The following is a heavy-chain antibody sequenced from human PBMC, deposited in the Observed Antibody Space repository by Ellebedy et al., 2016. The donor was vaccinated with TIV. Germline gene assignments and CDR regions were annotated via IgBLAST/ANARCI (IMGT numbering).Heavy chain of an antibody. CDR3: ARGTGTSWFDP. CDR2: VRSRYGAT. Sequence: ASVKVSCKASGYTFTDYTVHWVRQAPGQGLEWMGWVRSRYGATRYAQKFLGRVTLTRDTSVRTVYMDLSRLTSIDTAVYYCARGTGTSWFDPWGQGTLVTVSS. J-gene: IGHJ5*02. CDR1: GYTFTDYT. D-gene: IGHD3-10*01. V-gene: IGHV1-2*02.